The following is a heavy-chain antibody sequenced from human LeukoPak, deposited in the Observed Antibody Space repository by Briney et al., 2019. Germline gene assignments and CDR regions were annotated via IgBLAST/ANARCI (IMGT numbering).Heavy chain of an antibody. CDR2: IYTSGST. Sequence: SETLSLTCTVSGGSFSSGSYYWSWIRQPAGKGLEWIGRIYTSGSTNYNPSLKSRVTISVDTSKNQFSLKLSSVTAADTAVYYCAREVSGWGQGTLVTVSS. CDR3: AREVSG. CDR1: GGSFSSGSYY. D-gene: IGHD6-6*01. V-gene: IGHV4-61*02. J-gene: IGHJ4*02.